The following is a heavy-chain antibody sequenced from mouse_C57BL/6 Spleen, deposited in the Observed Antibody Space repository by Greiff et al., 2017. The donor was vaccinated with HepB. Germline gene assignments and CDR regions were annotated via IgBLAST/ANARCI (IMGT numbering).Heavy chain of an antibody. Sequence: QVQLQQPGAELVKPGASVKMSCKASGYTFTSYWITWVKQRPGQGLEWIGDIYPGSGSTNYNEKFKSKATMTVDTSSSTAYMQLSSLTSEDSAVYYCARCYYCSSLDCWGEGTTLSVSS. V-gene: IGHV1-55*01. CDR1: GYTFTSYW. J-gene: IGHJ2*01. D-gene: IGHD1-1*01. CDR3: ARCYYCSSLDC. CDR2: IYPGSGST.